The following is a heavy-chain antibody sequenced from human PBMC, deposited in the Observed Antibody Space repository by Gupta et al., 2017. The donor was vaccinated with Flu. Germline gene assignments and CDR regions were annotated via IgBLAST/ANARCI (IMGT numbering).Heavy chain of an antibody. D-gene: IGHD3-10*01. Sequence: SHATTYGESVKGRFTITRDDSQNTTYLEMNSLKTGDTAVYYCTRVAGGAGASHLFSMDGWGKGTTVTVSS. J-gene: IGHJ6*01. CDR3: TRVAGGAGASHLFSMDG. CDR2: SHAT. V-gene: IGHV3-73*01.